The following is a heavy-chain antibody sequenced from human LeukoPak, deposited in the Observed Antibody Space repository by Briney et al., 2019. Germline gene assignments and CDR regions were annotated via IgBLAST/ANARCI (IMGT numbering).Heavy chain of an antibody. J-gene: IGHJ4*02. CDR2: ISWNSGSI. CDR3: AKGIGASGYYYGFVDY. Sequence: PGGSLRLSCAASGFTFDDYAMHWVRQAPGKGLEWVSGISWNSGSIGYADSVKGRFTISRDNAKNSLYLQMNSLRAEDMALYYCAKGIGASGYYYGFVDYWGQGTLVTVSS. V-gene: IGHV3-9*03. D-gene: IGHD3-22*01. CDR1: GFTFDDYA.